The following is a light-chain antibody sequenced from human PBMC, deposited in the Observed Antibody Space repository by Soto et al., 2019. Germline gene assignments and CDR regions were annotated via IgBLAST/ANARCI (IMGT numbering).Light chain of an antibody. CDR1: SSDVGGYNY. Sequence: QSALTQPASVSGSPGQSITISCTGTSSDVGGYNYVSWYQQRPGKAPKLIIYEVSYRPSGISYRVSGSKSCNTASLTITGLRPEDEADYNCSSYTSSPTLLFGGGTNVTVL. CDR3: SSYTSSPTLL. J-gene: IGLJ3*02. CDR2: EVS. V-gene: IGLV2-14*01.